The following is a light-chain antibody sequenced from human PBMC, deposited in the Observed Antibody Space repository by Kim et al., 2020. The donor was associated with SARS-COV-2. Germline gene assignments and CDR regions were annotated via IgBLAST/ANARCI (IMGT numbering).Light chain of an antibody. V-gene: IGKV3-11*01. CDR2: DAS. Sequence: PGERATLSCRASQSVGSQLAWYQQKPGQTPRLLIYDASSRATGIPARFSGSGSGTDFTRTISSLEPEDFAVYYCQQRIRWPVTFGQGTKLEI. CDR3: QQRIRWPVT. J-gene: IGKJ2*01. CDR1: QSVGSQ.